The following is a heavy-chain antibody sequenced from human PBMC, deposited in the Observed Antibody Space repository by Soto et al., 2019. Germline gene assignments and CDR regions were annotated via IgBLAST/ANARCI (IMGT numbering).Heavy chain of an antibody. CDR2: IIPILGIA. CDR3: AVNLVRYFDWFLD. D-gene: IGHD3-9*01. Sequence: QVQLVQSGAEVKKPGSSVKVSCKASGGTFSSYTISWVRQAPGQGLEWMGRIIPILGIANYAQKFQGRVTITADKSTSTAYMELSSLRSEDTAVYYCAVNLVRYFDWFLDWGQGTLVTVSS. J-gene: IGHJ4*02. CDR1: GGTFSSYT. V-gene: IGHV1-69*02.